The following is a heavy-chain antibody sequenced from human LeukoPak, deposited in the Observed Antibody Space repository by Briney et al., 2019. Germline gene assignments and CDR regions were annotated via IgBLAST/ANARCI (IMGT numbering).Heavy chain of an antibody. D-gene: IGHD1-26*01. CDR1: GGSISSYY. CDR3: ARSGSYHNNFDY. CDR2: IYYSGST. V-gene: IGHV4-59*01. J-gene: IGHJ4*02. Sequence: SETLSLTCTVSGGSISSYYWSWIRQPPGKGLEWIGYIYYSGSTNYNPPLKSRVTISVDTSKNQFSLKLNSVTAADTAVYYCARSGSYHNNFDYWGQGTLVTVSS.